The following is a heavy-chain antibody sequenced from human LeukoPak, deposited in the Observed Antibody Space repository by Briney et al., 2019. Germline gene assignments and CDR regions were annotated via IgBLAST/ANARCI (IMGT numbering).Heavy chain of an antibody. CDR3: ARGEDTAMVSHYFQH. CDR1: GGTFSSYA. Sequence: ASVKVSCKASGGTFSSYAISWVRRAPGQVLEWMGGIIPIFGTANYAQKFQGRVTITADESTSTAYMELSSLRSEDTAVYYCARGEDTAMVSHYFQHWGQGTLVTVSS. V-gene: IGHV1-69*01. CDR2: IIPIFGTA. D-gene: IGHD5-18*01. J-gene: IGHJ1*01.